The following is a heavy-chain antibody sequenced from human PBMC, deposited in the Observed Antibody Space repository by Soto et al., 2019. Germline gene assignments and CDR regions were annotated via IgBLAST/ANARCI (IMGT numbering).Heavy chain of an antibody. D-gene: IGHD3-16*02. CDR1: GLALSTSA. CDR2: ISHNGGRI. J-gene: IGHJ4*02. CDR3: VKHRYIDF. Sequence: GGSLTLSCSPSGLALSTSAMHWVRQAPGKGLQYVSSISHNGGRIYHADSVTGTLTIPRDNPKSTLYIQVSGLRAADPAVYYRVKHRYIDFWGERVLVTVPS. V-gene: IGHV3-64*03.